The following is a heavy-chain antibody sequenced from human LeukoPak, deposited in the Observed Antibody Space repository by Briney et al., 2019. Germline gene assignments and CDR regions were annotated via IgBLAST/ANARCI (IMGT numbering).Heavy chain of an antibody. CDR2: IYTSGST. V-gene: IGHV4-4*07. D-gene: IGHD3-22*01. CDR1: GGSISSYY. CDR3: AREETYYYDSSGYSENWFDP. Sequence: PSETLSLTCTVSGGSISSYYWSWIRQPAGKGLEWIGRIYTSGSTNYNPSLKSRVTMSADTSKNQFSLKLSSVTAADTAVYYCAREETYYYDSSGYSENWFDPWGQGTLVTVSS. J-gene: IGHJ5*02.